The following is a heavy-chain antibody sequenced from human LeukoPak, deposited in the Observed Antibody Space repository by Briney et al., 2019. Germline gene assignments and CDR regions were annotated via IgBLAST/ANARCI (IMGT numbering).Heavy chain of an antibody. Sequence: SGEPLTLSCAASGFTFSKYNMKWVRQAPGKGVELVSSNSCRSRHIQYAGSVKGRFTISRDDAKNSLYLQMNSLRAEDTAVYYCASPGGDGYHPDYWGQGTLVTVSS. J-gene: IGHJ4*02. CDR1: GFTFSKYN. CDR3: ASPGGDGYHPDY. V-gene: IGHV3-21*01. D-gene: IGHD5-24*01. CDR2: NSCRSRHI.